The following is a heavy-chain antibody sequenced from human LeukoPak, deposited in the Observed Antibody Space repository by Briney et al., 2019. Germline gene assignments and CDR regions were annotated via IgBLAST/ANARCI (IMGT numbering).Heavy chain of an antibody. CDR1: GESIRTYY. V-gene: IGHV4-59*01. D-gene: IGHD2-15*01. Sequence: KPSETLSLTCSVSGESIRTYYWSWIRQPPGKRLEYIGYIYYTGITNYNPSLKSRVTISVDTSKNQFSLKLSSVTAADTAVYYCARVMGYCSGGSCSTFDYWGQGTLVTVSS. J-gene: IGHJ4*02. CDR3: ARVMGYCSGGSCSTFDY. CDR2: IYYTGIT.